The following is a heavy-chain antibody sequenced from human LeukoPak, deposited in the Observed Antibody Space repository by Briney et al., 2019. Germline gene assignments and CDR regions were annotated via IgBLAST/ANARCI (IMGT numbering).Heavy chain of an antibody. Sequence: GESLKISCKASGYRFTNYWIGWVRQLPGQGLEWMAIIYPGDSDTRYSPSFQGQVTISADTSITTAYLQWSSLKASDTAMYYCANNIATGTLNFFDYWGQGTLVTVSS. CDR1: GYRFTNYW. CDR2: IYPGDSDT. J-gene: IGHJ4*02. D-gene: IGHD1-1*01. V-gene: IGHV5-51*01. CDR3: ANNIATGTLNFFDY.